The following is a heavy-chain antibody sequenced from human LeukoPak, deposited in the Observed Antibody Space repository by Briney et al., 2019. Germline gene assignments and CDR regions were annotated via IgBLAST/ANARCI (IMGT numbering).Heavy chain of an antibody. V-gene: IGHV3-30*04. J-gene: IGHJ6*03. CDR2: ISYDGSNK. D-gene: IGHD6-13*01. CDR1: GFTFSSYA. CDR3: ARKAAAGTVDYYYYMDV. Sequence: GRSLRLSCAASGFTFSSYAMHWVRQAPGKVLEWVAVISYDGSNKYYADSVKGRFTISRDNSKNTLYLQMNSLRAEDTAVYYCARKAAAGTVDYYYYMDVWGKGTTVTVSS.